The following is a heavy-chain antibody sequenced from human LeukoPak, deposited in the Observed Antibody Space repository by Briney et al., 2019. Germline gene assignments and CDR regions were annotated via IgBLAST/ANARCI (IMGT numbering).Heavy chain of an antibody. D-gene: IGHD2-8*01. J-gene: IGHJ4*02. CDR3: ARDSGVSNPYDY. CDR2: IYYSGST. V-gene: IGHV4-39*07. Sequence: SETLSLTCTVSGGSISSSSYYWGWIRQPPGKGLEWIGSIYYSGSTYYNPSLKSRVTISVDTSKNQFSLKLSSVTAADTAVYYCARDSGVSNPYDYWGQGTLVTVSS. CDR1: GGSISSSSYY.